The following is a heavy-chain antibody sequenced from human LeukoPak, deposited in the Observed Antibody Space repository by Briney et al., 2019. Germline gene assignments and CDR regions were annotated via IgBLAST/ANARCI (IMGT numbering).Heavy chain of an antibody. Sequence: PGGSLRLSCAASGFTFSSYWMSWVRQAPGKGLEWVAFIRYDGSNKYYADSVKGRFTISRDNSKNTLYLHVNSLRPEDTAVYYCANRSPVWGQGTLVTVSS. CDR2: IRYDGSNK. V-gene: IGHV3-30*02. D-gene: IGHD1-26*01. CDR1: GFTFSSYW. J-gene: IGHJ4*02. CDR3: ANRSPV.